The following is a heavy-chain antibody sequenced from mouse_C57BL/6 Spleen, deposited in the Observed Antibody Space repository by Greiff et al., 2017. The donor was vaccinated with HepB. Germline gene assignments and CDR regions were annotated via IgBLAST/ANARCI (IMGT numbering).Heavy chain of an antibody. CDR1: GYTFTSYW. J-gene: IGHJ3*01. Sequence: QVQLQQPGAELVMPGASVKLSCKASGYTFTSYWMHWVKQRPGQGLEWIGEIDPSDSYTNYNQKFKGKSTLTVDKSSSTAYMQLSSLTSEDSAVYYCARTYYRNFLAYWGQGTLVTVSA. CDR3: ARTYYRNFLAY. CDR2: IDPSDSYT. V-gene: IGHV1-69*01. D-gene: IGHD2-5*01.